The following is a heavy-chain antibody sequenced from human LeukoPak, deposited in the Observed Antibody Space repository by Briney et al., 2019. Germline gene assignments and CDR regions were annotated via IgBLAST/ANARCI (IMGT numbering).Heavy chain of an antibody. CDR3: ARGGSGSS. J-gene: IGHJ5*02. CDR2: IKEDGAEK. CDR1: GFTFSSYA. Sequence: GGSLRLSCAASGFTFSSYAMHWVRQAPGKGLEWVATIKEDGAEKYYVDSVKGRFTISRDNARNSLFLQMSTLRVEDTAVYYCARGGSGSSWGQGTLVTVSS. D-gene: IGHD3-10*01. V-gene: IGHV3-7*04.